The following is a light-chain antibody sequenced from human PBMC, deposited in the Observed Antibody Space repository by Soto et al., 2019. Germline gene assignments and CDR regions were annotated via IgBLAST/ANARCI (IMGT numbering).Light chain of an antibody. J-gene: IGLJ2*01. V-gene: IGLV2-14*01. CDR2: DVS. Sequence: QSALTQPASVSGSPGQSITISCTGTSSDVGGYNYVSWYQQHPGKAPKLMIYDVSNRPSGVSNRFSGSKSGNTGSLTISGLQAEDEADYYCSSYTTSSPYVVFGGGTKLTVL. CDR1: SSDVGGYNY. CDR3: SSYTTSSPYVV.